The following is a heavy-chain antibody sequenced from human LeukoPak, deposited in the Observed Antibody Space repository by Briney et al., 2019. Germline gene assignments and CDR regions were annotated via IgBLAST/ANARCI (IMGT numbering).Heavy chain of an antibody. V-gene: IGHV3-74*01. CDR3: AKAEQWLVPFDY. D-gene: IGHD6-19*01. CDR1: GFTFSSYW. CDR2: INSDGGST. J-gene: IGHJ4*02. Sequence: PGGSLRLSCTASGFTFSSYWMHWVRQAPGKGLVWVSRINSDGGSTSYADSVKGRFTISRDNAKNTLYLQMNSLRAEDTAVYYCAKAEQWLVPFDYWGQGTLVTVSS.